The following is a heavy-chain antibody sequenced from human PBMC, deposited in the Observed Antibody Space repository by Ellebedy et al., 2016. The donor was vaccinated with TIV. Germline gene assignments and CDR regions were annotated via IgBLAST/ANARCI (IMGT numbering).Heavy chain of an antibody. V-gene: IGHV3-23*01. CDR1: GFTFVSYC. Sequence: GESLKISCAASGFTFVSYCMSWVRQAPGKGLEWFSAISGSGDKTYYADSVKGRFTISRDNSKNTLYLQMNSLRAEDTAVYYCAKLGISDRSGSPDYWGQGTLVTVSS. CDR2: ISGSGDKT. D-gene: IGHD3-22*01. CDR3: AKLGISDRSGSPDY. J-gene: IGHJ4*02.